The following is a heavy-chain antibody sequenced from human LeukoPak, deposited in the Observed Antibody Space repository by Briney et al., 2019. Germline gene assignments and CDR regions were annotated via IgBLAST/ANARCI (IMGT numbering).Heavy chain of an antibody. CDR2: INHSGST. D-gene: IGHD5-12*01. CDR1: GGSFSGYY. CDR3: ARGYPWLRFLAVGPRYYYGMDV. Sequence: SETLSLTCAVYGGSFSGYYWSWIRQPPGKGLEWIGEINHSGSTNYNPSLKSRVTISVDTSKNQLSLKLSSVTAADTAVYYCARGYPWLRFLAVGPRYYYGMDVWGQGTTVTVSS. V-gene: IGHV4-34*01. J-gene: IGHJ6*02.